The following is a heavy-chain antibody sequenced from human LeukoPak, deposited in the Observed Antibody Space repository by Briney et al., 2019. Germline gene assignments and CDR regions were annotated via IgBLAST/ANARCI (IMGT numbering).Heavy chain of an antibody. Sequence: SETLSLTCAVYGGSFSGYYWSWIRQPPGKGLEWIGEINHSGSTNYNPSLKSRVTISVDTSKNQFSLKLSSVTAADTAVYYCARVGYSSGWAEEYYYYYYMDVWGKGATVTVSS. CDR1: GGSFSGYY. CDR2: INHSGST. V-gene: IGHV4-34*01. J-gene: IGHJ6*03. CDR3: ARVGYSSGWAEEYYYYYYMDV. D-gene: IGHD6-19*01.